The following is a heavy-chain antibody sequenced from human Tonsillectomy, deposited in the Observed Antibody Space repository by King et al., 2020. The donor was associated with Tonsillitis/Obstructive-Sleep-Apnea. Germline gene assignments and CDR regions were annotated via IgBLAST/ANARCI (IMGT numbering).Heavy chain of an antibody. V-gene: IGHV4-31*01. D-gene: IGHD1-1*01. CDR2: IHNSGKT. J-gene: IGHJ4*02. CDR3: AGEQAGRGHFDY. Sequence: VQLQESGPGLVKPSQTLSLTCTVSGVSISSDGYYWNWIRQHPEKGLEWIGYIHNSGKTLYNPSLKSLVFISLDTSKNQFSLNLNYVTAADSAVYYCAGEQAGRGHFDYWGQGTLVTVSS. CDR1: GVSISSDGYY.